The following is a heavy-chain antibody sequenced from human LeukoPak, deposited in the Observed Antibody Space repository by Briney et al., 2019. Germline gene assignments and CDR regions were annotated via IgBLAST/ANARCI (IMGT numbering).Heavy chain of an antibody. D-gene: IGHD2-15*01. CDR3: ARRYCSGGSCPFDY. V-gene: IGHV6-1*01. Sequence: SQTLSLTCAISGDSVSSNSATWNWTRESPSRGLEWLGWTYYRSKWYNDYAVSVKSRITINPDTSKNQFSLQLNSVTPEGTAVYYCARRYCSGGSCPFDYWGQGTLVTISS. CDR1: GDSVSSNSAT. CDR2: TYYRSKWYN. J-gene: IGHJ4*02.